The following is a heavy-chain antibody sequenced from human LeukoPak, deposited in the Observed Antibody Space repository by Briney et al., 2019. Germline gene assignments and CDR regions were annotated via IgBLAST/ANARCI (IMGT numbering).Heavy chain of an antibody. J-gene: IGHJ3*02. D-gene: IGHD2-21*01. CDR1: GFTVSSYF. CDR3: ARVVRSGNTGFAFAI. Sequence: PGGSLRLSCAASGFTVSSYFVTWVRQAPERGLEWVSLISTDDSTYYADSVKGRFTISRDSSRNTLHLYMNSLRADDAAVYYCARVVRSGNTGFAFAIWGRGTMVAVSS. CDR2: ISTDDST. V-gene: IGHV3-66*02.